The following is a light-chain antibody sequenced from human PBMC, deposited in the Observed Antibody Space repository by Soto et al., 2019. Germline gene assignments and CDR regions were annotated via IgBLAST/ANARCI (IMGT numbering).Light chain of an antibody. CDR3: ETWDSNTRV. CDR1: SGHSSYI. J-gene: IGLJ2*01. Sequence: QSVLTQSYSASASLGSSVRLTCTLSSGHSSYIIAWHQQQPGKAPRYLMKVEGSGSYNKGSGVPDRFSGSSSGADRYLTISNLQSEDEADYYCETWDSNTRVFGGGTKLTVL. CDR2: VEGSGSY. V-gene: IGLV4-60*03.